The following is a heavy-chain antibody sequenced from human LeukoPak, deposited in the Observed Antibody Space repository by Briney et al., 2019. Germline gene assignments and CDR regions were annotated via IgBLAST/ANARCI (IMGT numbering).Heavy chain of an antibody. V-gene: IGHV1-46*01. CDR3: ARSLVVVIPFDY. D-gene: IGHD3-22*01. Sequence: GASVKVSCKASGYTFTSYYMHWVRQAPGQGLEWMGIINPSGGSTSYAQKFQGRVTMTRDTSTSTAYMELSSLRSEDTAVYYCARSLVVVIPFDYWGQGTLVTVSS. CDR2: INPSGGST. J-gene: IGHJ4*02. CDR1: GYTFTSYY.